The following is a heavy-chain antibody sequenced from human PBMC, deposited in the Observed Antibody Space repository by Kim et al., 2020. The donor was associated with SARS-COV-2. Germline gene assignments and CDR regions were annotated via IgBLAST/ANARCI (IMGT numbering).Heavy chain of an antibody. V-gene: IGHV3-30*18. D-gene: IGHD2-21*02. CDR3: AKPPDDFLYSMHV. J-gene: IGHJ6*02. Sequence: GGSLRLSCTASGFTFRTFAMHWVRQAPGKGLEWLTTIAYDGSHASYGDSVQGRFTVSRDNSKNTVYLQLNSLTMEEAAVYYCAKPPDDFLYSMHVWGQGTPVIVS. CDR1: GFTFRTFA. CDR2: IAYDGSHA.